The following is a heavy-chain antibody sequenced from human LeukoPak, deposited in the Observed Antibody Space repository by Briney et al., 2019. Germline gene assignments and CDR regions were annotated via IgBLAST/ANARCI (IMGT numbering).Heavy chain of an antibody. CDR2: IIPIFGTA. D-gene: IGHD1-26*01. CDR3: ARDRSGGSYYGYWFDP. J-gene: IGHJ5*02. V-gene: IGHV1-69*05. CDR1: GGTFSSYA. Sequence: SVKVSCKASGGTFSSYAISWVRQAPGQGLEWMGGIIPIFGTANYAQKFQGRVTITTDESTSTAYMELSSLRSEDTAVYYCARDRSGGSYYGYWFDPWGQGTLVTVSS.